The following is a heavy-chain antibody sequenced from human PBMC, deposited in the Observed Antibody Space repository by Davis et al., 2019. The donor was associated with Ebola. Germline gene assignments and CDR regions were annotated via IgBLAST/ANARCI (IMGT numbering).Heavy chain of an antibody. Sequence: ASVKVSCKASGYTFTSYAIHWVRQAPGQGLEWMGWISAYNGNTNYAQKLQGRVTMTTDTSTSTACMELRSLRSDDTAVYYCARDRTSYSSSSHYWGQGTLVTVSS. CDR2: ISAYNGNT. D-gene: IGHD6-6*01. J-gene: IGHJ4*02. V-gene: IGHV1-18*01. CDR3: ARDRTSYSSSSHY. CDR1: GYTFTSYA.